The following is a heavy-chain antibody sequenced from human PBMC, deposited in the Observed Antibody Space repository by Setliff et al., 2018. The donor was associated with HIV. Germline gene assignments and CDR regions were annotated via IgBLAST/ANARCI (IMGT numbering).Heavy chain of an antibody. CDR1: GGSISSYY. Sequence: ASETLSLTCTVSGGSISSYYWSWIRQPPGKGLEWIGYIYYSGSTNYNPSLKSRVTISVDTSKNHFSLTLSAVTAADTAVYYCASGEYSYGYRFDYWGQGTLVTVSS. J-gene: IGHJ4*02. CDR3: ASGEYSYGYRFDY. CDR2: IYYSGST. V-gene: IGHV4-59*01. D-gene: IGHD5-18*01.